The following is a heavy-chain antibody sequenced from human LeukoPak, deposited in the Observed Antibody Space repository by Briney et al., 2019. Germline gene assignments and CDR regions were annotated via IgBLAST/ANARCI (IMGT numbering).Heavy chain of an antibody. CDR2: IYTSGST. CDR1: GGSISSGSYY. V-gene: IGHV4-61*02. J-gene: IGHJ4*02. D-gene: IGHD2-15*01. CDR3: ARDKPATFSYYFDS. Sequence: SETLSLTCTVSGGSISSGSYYWSWIRQPAGKGLEWIGRIYTSGSTNYNPSLKSRVTISVDTSKNQFSLKLSSVTAADTAVYYCARDKPATFSYYFDSWGQGTLVTVSS.